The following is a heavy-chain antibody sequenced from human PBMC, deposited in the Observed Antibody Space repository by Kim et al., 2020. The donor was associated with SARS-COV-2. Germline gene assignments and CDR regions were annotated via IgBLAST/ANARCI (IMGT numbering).Heavy chain of an antibody. CDR2: INHSGST. CDR3: ARGSWGAFDP. V-gene: IGHV4-34*01. Sequence: SETLSLTCAVYGGSFSAYYWSWIRQPPGKGLEWIGEINHSGSTNYNPSLKSRVTISVDTSKNQFSLRLSSVTAADTAVYYCARGSWGAFDPWGQGTLVTV. CDR1: GGSFSAYY. J-gene: IGHJ5*02. D-gene: IGHD3-16*01.